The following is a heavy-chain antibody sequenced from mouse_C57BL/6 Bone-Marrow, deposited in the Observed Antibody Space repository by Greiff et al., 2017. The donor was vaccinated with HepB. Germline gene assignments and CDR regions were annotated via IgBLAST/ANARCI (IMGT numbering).Heavy chain of an antibody. D-gene: IGHD1-2*01. CDR3: AIDPDYYGYYYAMDY. V-gene: IGHV1-74*01. CDR2: IHPSDSDT. CDR1: GYTFTSYW. J-gene: IGHJ4*01. Sequence: QVHVKQSGAELVKPGASVKVSCKASGYTFTSYWMHWVKQRPGQGLEWIGRIHPSDSDTNYNQKFKGKATLTVDKSSSTAYMQLSSLTSEDSAVYYCAIDPDYYGYYYAMDYWGQGTSVTVSS.